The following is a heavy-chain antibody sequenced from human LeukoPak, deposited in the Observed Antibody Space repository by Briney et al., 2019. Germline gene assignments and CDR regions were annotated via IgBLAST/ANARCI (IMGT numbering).Heavy chain of an antibody. Sequence: SETLSLTCTVSGGSISSYYWSWIRQPPGKGLEWIGCIYYSGSTYYNPSLKSRVTISVDTSKNQLSLRLSFVTAADSAVYYCARDLDEGGYYDLFGQGTLVTVSS. J-gene: IGHJ5*02. CDR3: ARDLDEGGYYDL. V-gene: IGHV4-59*12. CDR1: GGSISSYY. CDR2: IYYSGST. D-gene: IGHD3-22*01.